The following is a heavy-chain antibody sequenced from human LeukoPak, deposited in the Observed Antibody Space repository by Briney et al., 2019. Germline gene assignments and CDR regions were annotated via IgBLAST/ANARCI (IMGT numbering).Heavy chain of an antibody. CDR3: ARELVVSPNGMDV. V-gene: IGHV3-66*01. CDR1: GFTVSSNY. J-gene: IGHJ6*02. D-gene: IGHD3-22*01. CDR2: IYSGGST. Sequence: GGSLRLSCAASGFTVSSNYMNWVRQAPGKGLEWVSVIYSGGSTYYADSVKGRFTISRDNSKNTLYLQMNSLRAEDTAVYYCARELVVSPNGMDVWGQGTTVTVSS.